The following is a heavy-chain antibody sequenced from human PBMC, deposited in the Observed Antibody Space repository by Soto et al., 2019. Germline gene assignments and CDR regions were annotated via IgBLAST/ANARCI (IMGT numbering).Heavy chain of an antibody. V-gene: IGHV5-51*01. CDR3: ARQPVLHLAAAGNRNWFDP. CDR2: IYPGDSDT. Sequence: PGESLKISCKGSGYSFTSYWIGWVRQMPGKGLEWMGIIYPGDSDTRYSPSFQGQVTISADKSISTAYLQWSSLKASDTAMYYCARQPVLHLAAAGNRNWFDPWGQGTLVTVS. D-gene: IGHD6-13*01. CDR1: GYSFTSYW. J-gene: IGHJ5*02.